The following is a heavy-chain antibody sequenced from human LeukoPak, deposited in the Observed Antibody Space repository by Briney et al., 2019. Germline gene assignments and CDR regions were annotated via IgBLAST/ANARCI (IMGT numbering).Heavy chain of an antibody. Sequence: PGGSLRLSCTGSGFTFGDYAMSWVRQAPGKGLEWVGLIRSKAYGGTTEYAASVKGRFTISRDDSKSIAYLQMNSLKTEDTAVYYCTREAMGLAGSIDCWGQGTLVTVSS. V-gene: IGHV3-49*04. CDR1: GFTFGDYA. CDR2: IRSKAYGGTT. D-gene: IGHD5-18*01. CDR3: TREAMGLAGSIDC. J-gene: IGHJ4*02.